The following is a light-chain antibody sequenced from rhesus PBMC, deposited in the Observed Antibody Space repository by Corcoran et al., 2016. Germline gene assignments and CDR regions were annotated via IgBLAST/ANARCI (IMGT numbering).Light chain of an antibody. Sequence: DIQMTQSPSSLSASVGDRVTITCQASQGISSWLAWYQQIPGKAPKLLIYAASSLQSGVPSRFSGSGAGTAFTLTISRLQPEDFATYYCQQHNSYPWTFGQGTKVEIK. V-gene: IGKV1-33*02. CDR2: AAS. J-gene: IGKJ1*01. CDR3: QQHNSYPWT. CDR1: QGISSW.